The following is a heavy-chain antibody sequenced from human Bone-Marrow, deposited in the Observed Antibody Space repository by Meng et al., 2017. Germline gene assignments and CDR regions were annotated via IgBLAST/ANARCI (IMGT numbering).Heavy chain of an antibody. CDR3: ARDEDISAAGKLFGDY. Sequence: ASVKVSCKASGYTFASYGFSCVRRAPGQGLEWMGRINPKSGDTHYAQRFQGRVTMTGDTSISTAYMELSGLRSDDTAMYYCARDEDISAAGKLFGDYWGQGTLVTVSS. D-gene: IGHD6-13*01. CDR1: GYTFASYG. V-gene: IGHV1-2*06. J-gene: IGHJ4*02. CDR2: INPKSGDT.